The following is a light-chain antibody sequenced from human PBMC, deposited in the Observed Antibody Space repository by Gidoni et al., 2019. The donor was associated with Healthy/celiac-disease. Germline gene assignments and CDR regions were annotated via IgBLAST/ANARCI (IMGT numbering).Light chain of an antibody. CDR2: GAS. CDR1: QSVSSSY. V-gene: IGKV3-20*01. J-gene: IGKJ2*03. Sequence: EIVLTQSPGTLSLSPGERATLSCRASQSVSSSYLAWYQQKPGQAPRHLIYGASSRATGIPDRFSGSGSGKDFTLTISRLEPEDFAVYYCQQYGSSLYSFGQGTKLEIK. CDR3: QQYGSSLYS.